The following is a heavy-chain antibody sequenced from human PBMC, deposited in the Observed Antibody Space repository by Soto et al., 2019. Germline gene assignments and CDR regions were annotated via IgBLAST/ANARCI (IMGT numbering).Heavy chain of an antibody. Sequence: QVQLQQWGAGLLKPSETLSLTCAVYGGSFSDYYWSWIRQPPGKGLEWIGEINHSGSTDYNPSLKSRVTISVDTSKDQFPLQLSSVPAADAAVYYCAREGRYCASGRFWWFDPWGQGTLVTVSS. CDR3: AREGRYCASGRFWWFDP. D-gene: IGHD3-10*01. CDR1: GGSFSDYY. V-gene: IGHV4-34*01. CDR2: INHSGST. J-gene: IGHJ5*02.